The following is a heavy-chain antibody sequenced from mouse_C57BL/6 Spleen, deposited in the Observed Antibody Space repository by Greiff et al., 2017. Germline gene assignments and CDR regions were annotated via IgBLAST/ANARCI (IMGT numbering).Heavy chain of an antibody. CDR3: ANYYGSSYLAWFAY. Sequence: EVKLVESGPGLVKPSQSLSLTCSVTGYSITSGYYWNWIRQFPGNKLEWMGYISYDGSNNYNPSLKNRISITRDTSKNQFFLKLNSVTTEDTATYYCANYYGSSYLAWFAYWGQGTLVTVSA. CDR2: ISYDGSN. J-gene: IGHJ3*01. D-gene: IGHD1-1*01. CDR1: GYSITSGYY. V-gene: IGHV3-6*01.